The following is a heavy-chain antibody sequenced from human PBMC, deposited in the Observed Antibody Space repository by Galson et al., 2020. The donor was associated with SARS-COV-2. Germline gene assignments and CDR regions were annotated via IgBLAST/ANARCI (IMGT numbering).Heavy chain of an antibody. CDR2: IYRNGNA. CDR3: ARDHCSGAACSFST. V-gene: IGHV4-30-4*08. J-gene: IGHJ1*01. D-gene: IGHD2-15*01. CDR1: GGTINSDDYY. Sequence: SETLSLTCIVSGGTINSDDYYWSWIRQSPGKGLEWMGYIYRNGNAYYNPSLKSRLMISVDTSKNQFSLKLTSVSAADTAVYYCARDHCSGAACSFSTWGQGALATVPS.